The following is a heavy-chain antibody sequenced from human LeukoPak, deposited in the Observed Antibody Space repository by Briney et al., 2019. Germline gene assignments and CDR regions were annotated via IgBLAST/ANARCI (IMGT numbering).Heavy chain of an antibody. V-gene: IGHV4-61*02. J-gene: IGHJ5*02. CDR2: IYTSGST. Sequence: TLSLTCTVSGGSISSGSYYWSWIRQPAGKGLKWIGRIYTSGSTNYNPSLKSRVTISVDTSKNQFSLKLSSVTAADTAVYYCARDLSYYYDSSGSAGWFDPWGQGTLVTVSS. D-gene: IGHD3-22*01. CDR3: ARDLSYYYDSSGSAGWFDP. CDR1: GGSISSGSYY.